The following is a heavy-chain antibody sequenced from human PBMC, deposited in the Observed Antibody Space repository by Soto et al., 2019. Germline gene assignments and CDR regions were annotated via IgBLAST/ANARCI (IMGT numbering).Heavy chain of an antibody. CDR2: IYYSGST. CDR3: ARHLWYYDGIGDY. CDR1: GGSISSSGYY. V-gene: IGHV4-39*01. Sequence: QLQLQESGPGLVKPSETLSLTCTVSGGSISSSGYYWGWIRQPPGKGLEWIGNIYYSGSTYYNPSLKSRVTISVDTSKNQFSLKLSSVTAADTAVYYCARHLWYYDGIGDYWGQGTLVTVSS. J-gene: IGHJ4*02. D-gene: IGHD3-22*01.